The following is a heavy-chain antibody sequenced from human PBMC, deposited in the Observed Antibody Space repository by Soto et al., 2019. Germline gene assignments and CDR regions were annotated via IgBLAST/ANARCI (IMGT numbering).Heavy chain of an antibody. CDR2: IYYSGST. CDR3: ASTKTDFWSGYQFDY. CDR1: GGSISSYY. Sequence: PSETLSLTCTVSGGSISSYYWSWIRQPPGKGLEWIGYIYYSGSTNYNPSLKSRVTISVDTSKNQFSLKLSSVTAADTAVYYCASTKTDFWSGYQFDYWGQGTLVTVSS. D-gene: IGHD3-3*01. J-gene: IGHJ4*02. V-gene: IGHV4-59*01.